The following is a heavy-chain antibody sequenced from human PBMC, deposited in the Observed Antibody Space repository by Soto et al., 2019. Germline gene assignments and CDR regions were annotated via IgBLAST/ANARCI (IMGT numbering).Heavy chain of an antibody. V-gene: IGHV3-7*01. Sequence: GGSLRLSCAASGFTFSSYWMSWVRQAPGKGLEWVANIKQDGSEKYYVDSVKGRFTISRDNAKNSLYLQMNSLRAEDTAVYYCARDITFGGVIVDYWGQGTLVTVSS. CDR3: ARDITFGGVIVDY. CDR2: IKQDGSEK. J-gene: IGHJ4*02. D-gene: IGHD3-16*02. CDR1: GFTFSSYW.